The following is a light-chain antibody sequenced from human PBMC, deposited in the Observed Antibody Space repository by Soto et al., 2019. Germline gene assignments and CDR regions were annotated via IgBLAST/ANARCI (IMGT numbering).Light chain of an antibody. CDR3: QSYDSSLSGWV. Sequence: QSVRTQPPSVSGAPGQRVTISCTGSSPNIGAGYGVHWYQQLPGTAPKLLIYGNSNRPSGVPDRFSGSKSGTSASLAITGLRAEDEAHYYCQSYDSSLSGWVFGGGTKVTFL. CDR2: GNS. V-gene: IGLV1-40*01. CDR1: SPNIGAGYG. J-gene: IGLJ3*02.